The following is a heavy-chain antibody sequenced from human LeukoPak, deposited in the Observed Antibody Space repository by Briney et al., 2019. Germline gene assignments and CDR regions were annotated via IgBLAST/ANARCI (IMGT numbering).Heavy chain of an antibody. CDR2: IYTSGST. CDR3: ARETYYDILTGYYYFDY. CDR1: GGSISSGSYY. J-gene: IGHJ4*02. V-gene: IGHV4-61*02. D-gene: IGHD3-9*01. Sequence: SETLSLTCTVSGGSISSGSYYWSWIRQPAGKGLEWIGRIYTSGSTNYNPSLKSRVTISVDTSKNQFSLKLSSVTAADTAVYYCARETYYDILTGYYYFDYWGQGTLVTVSS.